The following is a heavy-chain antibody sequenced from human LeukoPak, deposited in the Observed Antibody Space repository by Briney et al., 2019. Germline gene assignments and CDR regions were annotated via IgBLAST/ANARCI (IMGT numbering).Heavy chain of an antibody. CDR1: GFTFSSYW. D-gene: IGHD1/OR15-1a*01. V-gene: IGHV3-74*01. Sequence: GGSLRLSCAASGFTFSSYWMHWVRQAPGRGLVWVSRIRTDGTITTYADSVKGRFSISRDNAKNTLYLQVNSLRVEDTAVYYCAREGTGSYMDVWGKGTTVTVSS. CDR3: AREGTGSYMDV. CDR2: IRTDGTIT. J-gene: IGHJ6*03.